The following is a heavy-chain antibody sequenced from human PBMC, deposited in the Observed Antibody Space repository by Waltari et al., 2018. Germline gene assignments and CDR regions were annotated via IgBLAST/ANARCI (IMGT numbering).Heavy chain of an antibody. V-gene: IGHV4-61*02. D-gene: IGHD4-17*01. Sequence: QVQLQESGPGLVQPSQTLSLTCTVSGGSLSSGSYYWSWIRQPAGKGLEWIGRIYTSGSTNYNPSLKSRVTISVDTSKNQFSLKLSSVTAADTAVYYCARDGDYGGNRDAFDIWGQGTMVTVSS. CDR3: ARDGDYGGNRDAFDI. CDR2: IYTSGST. J-gene: IGHJ3*02. CDR1: GGSLSSGSYY.